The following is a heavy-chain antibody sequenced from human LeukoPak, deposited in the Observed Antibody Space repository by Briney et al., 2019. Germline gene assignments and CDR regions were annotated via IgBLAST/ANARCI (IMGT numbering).Heavy chain of an antibody. V-gene: IGHV1-69*13. CDR2: IIPIFGTA. J-gene: IGHJ4*02. D-gene: IGHD3-22*01. Sequence: SVKVSCKASGGTFSSYAISWVRQAPGQGLEWMGGIIPIFGTANYAQKFQGRVTITADESTSTAYMELSSLRSEDTAVYYCARDWIITAGALDYWGQGTLVTVSS. CDR1: GGTFSSYA. CDR3: ARDWIITAGALDY.